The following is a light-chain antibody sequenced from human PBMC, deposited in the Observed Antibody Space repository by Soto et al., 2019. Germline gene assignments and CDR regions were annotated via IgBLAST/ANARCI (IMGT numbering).Light chain of an antibody. CDR2: SNN. CDR3: AAWDDSLNGPV. Sequence: QSVLTQPPSASGTPGQRVTISCSGSSSNIGSNTVNWYQQLPGTAPKLLIYSNNQRPSGVPDRFSGSKSGTSASLATSWLQSEDEADYYCAAWDDSLNGPVFGGGTKLTVL. CDR1: SSNIGSNT. J-gene: IGLJ2*01. V-gene: IGLV1-44*01.